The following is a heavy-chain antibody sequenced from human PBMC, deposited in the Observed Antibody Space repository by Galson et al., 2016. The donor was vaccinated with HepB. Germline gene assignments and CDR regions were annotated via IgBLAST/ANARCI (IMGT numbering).Heavy chain of an antibody. Sequence: SLRLSCAASGFIFGDYYMSWIRQAPGKGLEWISYIAGGSTTVYHADSVKGRFTVSRDNAKSTLFLQMDSLRVDDTAMYFCARDREPETTMPIFDHWGQGVLVTVSS. V-gene: IGHV3-11*01. CDR1: GFIFGDYY. CDR3: ARDREPETTMPIFDH. CDR2: IAGGSTTV. J-gene: IGHJ4*02. D-gene: IGHD4-17*01.